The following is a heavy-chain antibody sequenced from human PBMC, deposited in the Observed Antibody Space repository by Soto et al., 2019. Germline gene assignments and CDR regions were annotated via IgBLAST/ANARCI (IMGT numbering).Heavy chain of an antibody. V-gene: IGHV3-23*01. D-gene: IGHD3-3*01. Sequence: EVQLLESGGDLVQPGGSLRLSCAASGFTFSSHAMSWVRQAPGKGLEWVSSISISGGPRNYADSVKGRFTISRDNSKNTLYLQMNELRAEDTAVYYCAQGATRFWSGNSGGVWGKGTTVTVSS. CDR2: ISISGGPR. CDR3: AQGATRFWSGNSGGV. J-gene: IGHJ6*04. CDR1: GFTFSSHA.